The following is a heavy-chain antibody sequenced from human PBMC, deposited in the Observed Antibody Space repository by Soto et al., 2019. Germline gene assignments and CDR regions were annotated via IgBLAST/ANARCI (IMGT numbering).Heavy chain of an antibody. CDR2: ISYDGSNK. CDR1: GFTFSSYA. J-gene: IGHJ6*02. D-gene: IGHD5-12*01. CDR3: GGGYSGYDDYYYYGMDV. Sequence: GGSLRLSCAASGFTFSSYAMHWVRQAPGKGLEWVAVISYDGSNKYYADSVKGRFTISRDNSKNTLYLQMNSLRAEDTAVYYCGGGYSGYDDYYYYGMDVWGQGTTVTVSS. V-gene: IGHV3-30-3*01.